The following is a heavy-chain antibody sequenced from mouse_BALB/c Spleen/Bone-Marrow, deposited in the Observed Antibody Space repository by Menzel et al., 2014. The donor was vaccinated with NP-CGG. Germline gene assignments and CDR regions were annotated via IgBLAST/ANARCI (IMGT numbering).Heavy chain of an antibody. CDR1: GYTFTDYA. CDR3: ARDLDY. CDR2: ISTYYGDA. Sequence: QVQLKHSGAELVRPGVSVKISCKGSGYTFTDYAVHWVKQSHAKSLEWIGVISTYYGDATYNQKFKGKATMTVDKSSSTAYMELARLTSEDSAIYYCARDLDYWGQGTTLTVSS. J-gene: IGHJ2*01. V-gene: IGHV1S137*01.